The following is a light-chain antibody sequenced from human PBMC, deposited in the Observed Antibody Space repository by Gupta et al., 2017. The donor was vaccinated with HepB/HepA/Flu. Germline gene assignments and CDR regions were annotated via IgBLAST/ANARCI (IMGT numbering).Light chain of an antibody. V-gene: IGKV1-39*01. CDR2: AAS. CDR1: QNISNY. Sequence: DIQMIQSPSSLSAFVGDRVTITCRASQNISNYVNWYHQRPGSAPKVLIYAASILQSGVPSRFSGSGSGTDFSLAISSLQPADFGTYFCQQSYSARPLTFGGWTKVEFK. CDR3: QQSYSARPLT. J-gene: IGKJ4*01.